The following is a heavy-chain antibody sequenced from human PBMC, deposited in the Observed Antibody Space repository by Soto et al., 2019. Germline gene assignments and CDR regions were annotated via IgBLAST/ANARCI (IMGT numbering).Heavy chain of an antibody. CDR1: GFTFRKYG. CDR3: AKVSSVGATLAMDV. D-gene: IGHD1-26*01. CDR2: ISNDGTSE. Sequence: QVQLVESGGGVVQPGRSLRLSCAASGFTFRKYGMHWVRQAPGKGLEWVALISNDGTSEHYADSVKGRFTVSRDNSKNTVYLQLNSLRTEDTAVYYCAKVSSVGATLAMDVWGQGTAVTVS. J-gene: IGHJ6*02. V-gene: IGHV3-30*18.